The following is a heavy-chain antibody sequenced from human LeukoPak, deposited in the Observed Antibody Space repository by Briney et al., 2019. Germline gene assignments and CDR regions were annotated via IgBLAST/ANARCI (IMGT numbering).Heavy chain of an antibody. CDR3: ARGGTFGDQVLKSDAFDI. Sequence: PGGSLRLSCAASGFTFSSYWMSWVRQAPGKGLEWVANIKQDGSEKYYVDSVKGRFTISRDNAKNSLHLQMNSLRAEDTAVYYCARGGTFGDQVLKSDAFDIWGQGTMVTVSS. J-gene: IGHJ3*02. CDR1: GFTFSSYW. CDR2: IKQDGSEK. V-gene: IGHV3-7*01. D-gene: IGHD2/OR15-2a*01.